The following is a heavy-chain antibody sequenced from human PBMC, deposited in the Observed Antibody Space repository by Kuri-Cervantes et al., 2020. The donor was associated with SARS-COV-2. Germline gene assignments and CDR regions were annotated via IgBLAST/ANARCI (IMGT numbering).Heavy chain of an antibody. V-gene: IGHV3-7*04. J-gene: IGHJ3*02. CDR3: AWGRGWTFDI. CDR2: IKADGGEM. CDR1: GFTLTYRW. Sequence: GESLKISCEASGFTLTYRWMAWFRQAPGKGLEWVAAIKADGGEMVYVDSAKGRFTISRDNAKNSVFLQMNSARIEDTSLYFCAWGRGWTFDIWGRGTMVTVSS. D-gene: IGHD3-3*01.